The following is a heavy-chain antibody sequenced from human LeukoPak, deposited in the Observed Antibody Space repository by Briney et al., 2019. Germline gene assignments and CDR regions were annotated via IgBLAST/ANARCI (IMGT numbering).Heavy chain of an antibody. J-gene: IGHJ4*02. CDR2: IYYSGST. V-gene: IGHV4-39*07. D-gene: IGHD5-24*01. Sequence: SETLSLTCTVSGDSIRSSSYYWGWIRQPPGKGLEWIGSIYYSGSTNYIPSLKSRVTISVDTSKNQFSLKLSSVTAADTAVYYCARNSWLQFDYWGQGTLVTVSS. CDR1: GDSIRSSSYY. CDR3: ARNSWLQFDY.